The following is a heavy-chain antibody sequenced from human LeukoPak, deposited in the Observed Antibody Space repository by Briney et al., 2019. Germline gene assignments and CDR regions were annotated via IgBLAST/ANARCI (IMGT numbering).Heavy chain of an antibody. V-gene: IGHV3-30*02. D-gene: IGHD6-13*01. Sequence: PGGSLRLSCAASGCTFSSYGMHWVGQAPGKEVEWVAFIRYDGSNKYYADSVKCRFTISRDNSKNTLYLQMNSLRAEDTAVYYCAKFALAAGTKNDAFDIWGQGTMVTVSS. CDR2: IRYDGSNK. CDR1: GCTFSSYG. J-gene: IGHJ3*02. CDR3: AKFALAAGTKNDAFDI.